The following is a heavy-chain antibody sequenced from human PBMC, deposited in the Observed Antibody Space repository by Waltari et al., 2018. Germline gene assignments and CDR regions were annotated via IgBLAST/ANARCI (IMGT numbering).Heavy chain of an antibody. D-gene: IGHD3-10*01. Sequence: QVQLQESGPGLVKPSETLSLTCTVSGGSISSYYWSWIRQPPGKGLEWIGYIYYSGSTNYNPSRKSRVTISVDTSKNQFSLKLSSVTAADTAVYYCARIYGSGSYYDRLRYNWFDPWGQGTLVTVSS. J-gene: IGHJ5*02. CDR2: IYYSGST. CDR3: ARIYGSGSYYDRLRYNWFDP. V-gene: IGHV4-59*01. CDR1: GGSISSYY.